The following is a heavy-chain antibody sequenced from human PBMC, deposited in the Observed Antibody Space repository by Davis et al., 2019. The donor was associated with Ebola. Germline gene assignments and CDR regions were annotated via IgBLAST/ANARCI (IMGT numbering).Heavy chain of an antibody. Sequence: SGPTLVKPTQTLTLTCTFSGFSLSTSGMCVSWIRQPPGKALEWLALIDWDDDKYYSTSLKTRLTISKDTSKNQVVLTMTNMDPVDTATYYCARIPRYYDFWSGYYTNYYYGMDVWGQGTTVTVSS. CDR1: GFSLSTSGMC. D-gene: IGHD3-3*01. CDR3: ARIPRYYDFWSGYYTNYYYGMDV. V-gene: IGHV2-70*01. J-gene: IGHJ6*02. CDR2: IDWDDDK.